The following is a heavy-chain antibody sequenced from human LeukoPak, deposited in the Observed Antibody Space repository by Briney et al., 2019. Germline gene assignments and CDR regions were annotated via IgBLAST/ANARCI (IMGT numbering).Heavy chain of an antibody. CDR2: IYSGGST. CDR1: GFTVSSNY. V-gene: IGHV3-53*01. CDR3: ARHSSPGSSGWFYFDY. J-gene: IGHJ4*02. D-gene: IGHD6-19*01. Sequence: PGGSLRLSCAASGFTVSSNYMSWVRQAPGKGLEWVSVIYSGGSTYYADSVKGRFTISRDNSKNTLYLQMNSLRAEDTAVYYCARHSSPGSSGWFYFDYWGQGTLVTVSS.